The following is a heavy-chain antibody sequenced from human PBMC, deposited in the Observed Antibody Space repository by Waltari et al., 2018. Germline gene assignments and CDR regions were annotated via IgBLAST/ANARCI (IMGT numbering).Heavy chain of an antibody. CDR3: AKDDEYSGGMDV. V-gene: IGHV3-30*18. J-gene: IGHJ6*02. CDR2: ISYDGSNK. CDR1: GFTFSSDG. D-gene: IGHD1-26*01. Sequence: QVQLVESGGGVVQPGRSLRLSCAASGFTFSSDGMHWVRQAPGKGLEWVAVISYDGSNKYYADSVKGRFTISRDNSKNTLYLQMNSLRAEDTAVYYCAKDDEYSGGMDVWGQGP.